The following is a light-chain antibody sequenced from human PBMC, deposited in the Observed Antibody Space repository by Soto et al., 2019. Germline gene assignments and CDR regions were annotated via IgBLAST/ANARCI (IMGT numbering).Light chain of an antibody. CDR1: SSDVGGYNY. Sequence: QSALTQPRSVSGSPGQSVTISCTGTSSDVGGYNYVSWYQQHPGKAPKLMIYDVSKRPSGVPDRFSGSKSGNTASLTISRLQAEDEADYYCCSYAGSYTVVFGGGPKLTVL. V-gene: IGLV2-11*01. CDR2: DVS. CDR3: CSYAGSYTVV. J-gene: IGLJ2*01.